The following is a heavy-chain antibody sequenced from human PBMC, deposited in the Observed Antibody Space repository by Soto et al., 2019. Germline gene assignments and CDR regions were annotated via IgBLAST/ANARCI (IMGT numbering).Heavy chain of an antibody. D-gene: IGHD6-13*01. CDR2: ISGSGGST. J-gene: IGHJ4*02. V-gene: IGHV3-23*01. CDR1: GFTFSSSA. Sequence: GGSLRLSCAASGFTFSSSAMNWVRQAPGKGLEWVSAISGSGGSTYYADSVKGRFTISGDNSKNTLYLQMNSLRAEDTAVYYCANAPVIAAPVVPPDSWAQGSLVPVSS. CDR3: ANAPVIAAPVVPPDS.